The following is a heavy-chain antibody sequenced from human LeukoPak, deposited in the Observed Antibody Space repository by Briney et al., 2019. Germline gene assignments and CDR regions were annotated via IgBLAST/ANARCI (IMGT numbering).Heavy chain of an antibody. J-gene: IGHJ3*02. V-gene: IGHV1-2*02. CDR1: GYTFTGYY. Sequence: ASVKVSCKASGYTFTGYYMHWVRQAPGQGLEWMGWINPNSGGTNYAQKFQGRVTMTRDTPISTAYMELSRLRSDDTAVYYCARVSYYYYDSSGYSNRNDAFDIRGQGTMVTVSS. CDR2: INPNSGGT. D-gene: IGHD3-22*01. CDR3: ARVSYYYYDSSGYSNRNDAFDI.